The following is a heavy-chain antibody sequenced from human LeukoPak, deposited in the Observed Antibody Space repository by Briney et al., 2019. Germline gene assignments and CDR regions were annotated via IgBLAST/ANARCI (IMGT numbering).Heavy chain of an antibody. Sequence: SETLSLTCTVSGGSISSYYWSWIRQPPGKGLEWIGYIYYSGSTNYNPSLKSRVTISVDTSMNQFSLKLSSVTAADTAVYYCARDIRWYFDLWGRGTLVTVSS. V-gene: IGHV4-59*01. CDR3: ARDIRWYFDL. J-gene: IGHJ2*01. CDR2: IYYSGST. CDR1: GGSISSYY. D-gene: IGHD2-21*01.